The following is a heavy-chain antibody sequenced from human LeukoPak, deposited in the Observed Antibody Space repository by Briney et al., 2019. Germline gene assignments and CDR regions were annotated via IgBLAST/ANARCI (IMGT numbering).Heavy chain of an antibody. D-gene: IGHD6-13*01. Sequence: SETLSLTCTVSGGSISSSSYCWGWIRQPPGKGLEWIGSIYYSGSTYYNPSLKSRVTISVDTSKNQFSLKLSSVTAADTAVYYCARFPPIGIAAGYWGQGTLVTASS. CDR3: ARFPPIGIAAGY. CDR1: GGSISSSSYC. CDR2: IYYSGST. J-gene: IGHJ4*02. V-gene: IGHV4-39*07.